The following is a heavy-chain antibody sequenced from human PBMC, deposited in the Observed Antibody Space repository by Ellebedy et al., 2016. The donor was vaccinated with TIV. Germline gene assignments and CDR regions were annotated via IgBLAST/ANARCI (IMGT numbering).Heavy chain of an antibody. D-gene: IGHD2-21*01. V-gene: IGHV3-43*02. CDR2: IYGDGGRT. Sequence: PGGSLRLSCAASGFNFGDYAMYWVRQAPGKGLEWVSHIYGDGGRTYYADSVKGRLPISRDNNKNSLYLQMNSLRTEDTALYYCARDNGNIVGDYWGQGTLVTVSS. J-gene: IGHJ4*02. CDR1: GFNFGDYA. CDR3: ARDNGNIVGDY.